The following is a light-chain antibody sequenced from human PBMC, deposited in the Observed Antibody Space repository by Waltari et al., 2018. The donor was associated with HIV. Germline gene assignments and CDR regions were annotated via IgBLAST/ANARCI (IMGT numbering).Light chain of an antibody. CDR1: NFDIFGYNF. V-gene: IGLV2-14*01. J-gene: IGLJ3*02. CDR2: EVT. Sequence: QSALTQPASVSGSPGESITISCTGANFDIFGYNFVSWFHHHPGKAPKDIIYEVTNRPSGVSNRFSGSKSGNTASLTISGLQPEDEAEYFCISYRSTSSPVFGGGTKLTVL. CDR3: ISYRSTSSPV.